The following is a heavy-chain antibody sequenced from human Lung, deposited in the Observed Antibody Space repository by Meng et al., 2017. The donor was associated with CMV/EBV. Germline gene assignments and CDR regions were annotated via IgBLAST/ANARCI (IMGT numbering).Heavy chain of an antibody. CDR1: GYTFTRYY. V-gene: IGHV1-46*01. D-gene: IGHD5-18*01. Sequence: SXXVSXKASGYTFTRYYMHWVRQAPGQGLEWMGVINPSGGSTIYAQKFQGRVTMTRDTSTSTVYMELSSLRSEDTAVYYCARARERGYSYGILDYWGQGTXVTVSS. CDR2: INPSGGST. J-gene: IGHJ4*02. CDR3: ARARERGYSYGILDY.